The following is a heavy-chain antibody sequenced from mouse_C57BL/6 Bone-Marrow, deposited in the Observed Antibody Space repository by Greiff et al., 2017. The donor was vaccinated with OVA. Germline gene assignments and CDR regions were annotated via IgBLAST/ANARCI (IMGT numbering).Heavy chain of an antibody. CDR2: ISSGSSTI. V-gene: IGHV5-17*01. CDR1: GFTFSDYG. Sequence: EVQLVESGGGLVKPGGSLKLSCAASGFTFSDYGMHWVRQAPEKGLEWVAYISSGSSTIYYADTVKGRFTISRDNAKNTLFLQMTSLRSEDTAMYYCARNDYGSSYEDYYAMDYWGQGTSVTVSS. D-gene: IGHD1-1*01. CDR3: ARNDYGSSYEDYYAMDY. J-gene: IGHJ4*01.